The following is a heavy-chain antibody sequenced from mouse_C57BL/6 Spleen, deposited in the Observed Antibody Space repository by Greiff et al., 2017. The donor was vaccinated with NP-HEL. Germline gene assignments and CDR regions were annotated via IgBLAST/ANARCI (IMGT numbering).Heavy chain of an antibody. Sequence: EVMLVESGEGLVKPGGSLKLSCAASGFTFSSYAMSWVRQTPEKRLEWVAYISSGGDYIYYADTVKGRFTISRDNARNTLYLQMSSLKSEDTAMYYCTRDRGSSYDYAMDYWGQGTSVTVSS. CDR3: TRDRGSSYDYAMDY. V-gene: IGHV5-9-1*02. J-gene: IGHJ4*01. CDR2: ISSGGDYI. D-gene: IGHD1-1*01. CDR1: GFTFSSYA.